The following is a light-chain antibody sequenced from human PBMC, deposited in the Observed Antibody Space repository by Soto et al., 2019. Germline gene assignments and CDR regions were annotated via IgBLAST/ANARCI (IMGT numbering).Light chain of an antibody. CDR1: QSVRTY. J-gene: IGKJ1*01. V-gene: IGKV3-11*01. CDR3: QQRSNGPVT. CDR2: DAS. Sequence: EIVLTQSPATLSLSPGERATLSCRASQSVRTYLAWYQQKPGQAPRLLIYDASNRAAGIPARFSGSGSGTDFTLTISSLEPEDFAVYYCQQRSNGPVTFGQGTKV.